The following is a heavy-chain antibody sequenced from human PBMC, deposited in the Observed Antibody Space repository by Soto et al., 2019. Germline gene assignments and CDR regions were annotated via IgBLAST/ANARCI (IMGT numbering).Heavy chain of an antibody. CDR2: IYFSGST. J-gene: IGHJ6*02. CDR1: GGSVSGGSYY. V-gene: IGHV4-61*01. Sequence: QVQLQESGPGRVKPSETLSLTCTVSGGSVSGGSYYWNWIRQPPGKGLEWIGYIYFSGSTNYNPAPKSRVTMSIDTSKNQFSLKLSSVTAADTAVYFCTRDVDFGEEAVWGQGTTVTVSS. D-gene: IGHD4-17*01. CDR3: TRDVDFGEEAV.